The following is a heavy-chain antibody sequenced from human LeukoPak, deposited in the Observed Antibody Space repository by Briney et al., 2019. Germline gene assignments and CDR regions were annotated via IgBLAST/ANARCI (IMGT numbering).Heavy chain of an antibody. CDR1: GFTFSSYS. D-gene: IGHD2-21*02. Sequence: GGSLRLSCAASGFTFSSYSMNWVRQAPGKGLERVSSISSSSSYIYYADSVKGRFTISRDNAKNSLYLQMNSLRAEDTAVYYCARDLAYCGGDCYLDYWGRGTLVTVSS. J-gene: IGHJ4*02. CDR2: ISSSSSYI. V-gene: IGHV3-21*01. CDR3: ARDLAYCGGDCYLDY.